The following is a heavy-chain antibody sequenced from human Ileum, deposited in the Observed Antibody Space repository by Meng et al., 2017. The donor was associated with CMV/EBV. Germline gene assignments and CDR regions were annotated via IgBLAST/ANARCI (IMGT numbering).Heavy chain of an antibody. Sequence: ASVKVSCKASGYTFSGYYIHWVRQAPGQGLEWMGWINPNSGGTNYAQKFQGRVTMTRDTSISTAYMELRRLRADDTAVYYCARDAAWGGRQQLTHNHDYWGQGTLVTVSS. V-gene: IGHV1-2*02. D-gene: IGHD6-13*01. CDR2: INPNSGGT. J-gene: IGHJ4*02. CDR1: GYTFSGYY. CDR3: ARDAAWGGRQQLTHNHDY.